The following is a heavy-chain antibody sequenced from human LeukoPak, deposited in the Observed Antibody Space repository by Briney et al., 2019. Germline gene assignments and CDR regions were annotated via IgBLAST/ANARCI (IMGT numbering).Heavy chain of an antibody. Sequence: GGSLRLSCAASGFTFSNYAMTWVRQAPGKGLEWVSAISATGGNTYYADSVKGRFTISRDSSKNTLYLQMNSLRAEDTALYYCAKNSVGGSYYPIDYWGQGTLVTVSS. CDR1: GFTFSNYA. J-gene: IGHJ4*02. D-gene: IGHD1-26*01. V-gene: IGHV3-23*01. CDR3: AKNSVGGSYYPIDY. CDR2: ISATGGNT.